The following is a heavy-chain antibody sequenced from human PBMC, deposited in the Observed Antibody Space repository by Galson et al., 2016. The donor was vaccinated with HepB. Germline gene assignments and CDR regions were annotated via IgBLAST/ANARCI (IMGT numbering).Heavy chain of an antibody. CDR1: GFTFSSYS. CDR2: ISSSSSYI. J-gene: IGHJ4*02. CDR3: ARGDIVRAIFDY. Sequence: SLRLSCAAPGFTFSSYSMNWVRQAPGKGLEWVSSISSSSSYIYYADSVKGRFTISRDNAKNSLYLQMNSLRAEDTAVYYCARGDIVRAIFDYWGQGTLVTVSS. D-gene: IGHD1-26*01. V-gene: IGHV3-21*01.